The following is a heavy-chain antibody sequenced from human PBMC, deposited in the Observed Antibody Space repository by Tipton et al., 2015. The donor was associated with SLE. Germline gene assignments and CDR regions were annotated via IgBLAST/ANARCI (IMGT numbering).Heavy chain of an antibody. D-gene: IGHD3-22*01. CDR2: IIPIFGTA. V-gene: IGHV1-69*13. CDR3: ARGLRRYYDSSGPNWYFDL. CDR1: GYTFTSYG. J-gene: IGHJ2*01. Sequence: QLVQSGAEVKKPGASVKVSCKASGYTFTSYGISWVRQAPGQGLEWMGGIIPIFGTANYAQKFQGRVTITADESTSTAYMELSSLRSEDTAVYYCARGLRRYYDSSGPNWYFDLWGRGTLVTVSS.